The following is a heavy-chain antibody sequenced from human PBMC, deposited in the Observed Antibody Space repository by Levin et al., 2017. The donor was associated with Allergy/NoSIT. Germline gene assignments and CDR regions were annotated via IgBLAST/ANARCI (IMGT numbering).Heavy chain of an antibody. Sequence: GSLRLSCAVSGGSITGTGYYWTWIRQPPGTRLELIGHIYFSGTTYYSPSLESRVTISVDTSKNQFSLELSSVTATDTAVYYCAREIVSGTAGLDSWGQGTLVTVSS. CDR1: GGSITGTGYY. V-gene: IGHV4-39*02. J-gene: IGHJ4*02. D-gene: IGHD6-19*01. CDR3: AREIVSGTAGLDS. CDR2: IYFSGTT.